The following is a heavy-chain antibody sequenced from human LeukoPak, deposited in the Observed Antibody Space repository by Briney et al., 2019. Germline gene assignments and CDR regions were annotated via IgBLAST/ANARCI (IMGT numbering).Heavy chain of an antibody. J-gene: IGHJ4*02. CDR1: GYTFTGYY. CDR2: MNPNSGNT. D-gene: IGHD3-10*01. CDR3: ARGAWFGESTLDY. Sequence: ASVKVSCKASGYTFTGYYMHWVRQATGQGLEWMGWMNPNSGNTGYAQKFQGRVAMTRNTSISTAYMELSSLRSEDTAVYYCARGAWFGESTLDYWGQGTLVTVSS. V-gene: IGHV1-8*02.